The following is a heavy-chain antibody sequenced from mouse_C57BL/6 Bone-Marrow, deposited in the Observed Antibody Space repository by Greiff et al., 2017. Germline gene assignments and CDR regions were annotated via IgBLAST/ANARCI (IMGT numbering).Heavy chain of an antibody. Sequence: QVQLQQSGAELVRPGPSVKVSCKASGYAFTNYLIEWVKQRPGQGLEWIGVINPGSGGTNYNEKFKGKATLTADKSSSTAYMQLSSLTSEDSAVYFCARSQITTVVAPYYFDYWGQGTTLTVSS. CDR1: GYAFTNYL. J-gene: IGHJ2*01. D-gene: IGHD1-1*01. CDR3: ARSQITTVVAPYYFDY. CDR2: INPGSGGT. V-gene: IGHV1-54*01.